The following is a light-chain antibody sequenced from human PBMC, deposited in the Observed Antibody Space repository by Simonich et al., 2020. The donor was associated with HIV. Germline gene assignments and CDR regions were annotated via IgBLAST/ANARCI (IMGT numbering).Light chain of an antibody. CDR3: QSADTSGTYRV. CDR2: KDS. Sequence: SNELTQPPSVSVSPGQTARITCSGDALPKKYAYWYQQKSGQAPVLVICKDSERPSGIPERFSGSSSGTTVTLTISGVQAEDEADYYCQSADTSGTYRVFGGGTKLTVL. CDR1: ALPKKY. J-gene: IGLJ2*01. V-gene: IGLV3-25*03.